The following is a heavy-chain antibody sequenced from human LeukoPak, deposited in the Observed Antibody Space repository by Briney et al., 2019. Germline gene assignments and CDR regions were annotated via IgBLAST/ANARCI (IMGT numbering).Heavy chain of an antibody. Sequence: PSETLSLTCTVSGGSISSYYWSWIRQPPGKGLEWIGYIYYSGSTNYNPSLKSRVTISVDTSKNQFSLKLSSVTAADTAVYYCARGYDSSGYYYVPDAFDIWGQGTMVTVSS. CDR1: GGSISSYY. V-gene: IGHV4-59*01. D-gene: IGHD3-22*01. J-gene: IGHJ3*02. CDR2: IYYSGST. CDR3: ARGYDSSGYYYVPDAFDI.